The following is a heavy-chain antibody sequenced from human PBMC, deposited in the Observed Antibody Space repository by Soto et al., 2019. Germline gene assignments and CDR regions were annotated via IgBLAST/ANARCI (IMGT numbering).Heavy chain of an antibody. CDR3: TRDLGDSSSWYVDY. CDR2: IRSKAYGGTT. CDR1: GFTFGDYA. D-gene: IGHD6-13*01. V-gene: IGHV3-49*03. J-gene: IGHJ4*02. Sequence: GGSLRLSCTASGFTFGDYAMSWFRQAPGKGLEWVGFIRSKAYGGTTEYAASVKGRFTISRDDSKSIAYLQMNSLKTEDTAVYYCTRDLGDSSSWYVDYWGQGTLVTVSS.